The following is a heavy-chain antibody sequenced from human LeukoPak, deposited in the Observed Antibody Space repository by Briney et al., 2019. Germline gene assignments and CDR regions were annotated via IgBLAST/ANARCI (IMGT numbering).Heavy chain of an antibody. V-gene: IGHV4-59*08. D-gene: IGHD6-19*01. CDR1: GGSISSYY. Sequence: SETLSLTCTVSGGSISSYYWSWIRQPPVKGLEWIGYIYYSGSTNYNPSLKSRVTISVDTSKNQFSLRLSSVTAADTAVYYCARHDIAVAGMDVWGQGTTVTVSS. J-gene: IGHJ6*02. CDR3: ARHDIAVAGMDV. CDR2: IYYSGST.